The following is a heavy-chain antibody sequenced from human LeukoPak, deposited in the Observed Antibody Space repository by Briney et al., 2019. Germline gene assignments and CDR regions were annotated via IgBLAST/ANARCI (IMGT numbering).Heavy chain of an antibody. CDR3: ARLAAAGIERFGDAFDI. Sequence: SETLSPTCPVYGASSTGYYCSWIRHPPGKWLEWIGAINPSGSTTYHPSLKTGVPLSGDTSKDQFSLRLGAWNAADRPGYYCARLAAAGIERFGDAFDIGGRETMDRVSS. D-gene: IGHD6-13*01. CDR1: GASSTGYY. CDR2: INPSGST. J-gene: IGHJ3*02. V-gene: IGHV4-34*01.